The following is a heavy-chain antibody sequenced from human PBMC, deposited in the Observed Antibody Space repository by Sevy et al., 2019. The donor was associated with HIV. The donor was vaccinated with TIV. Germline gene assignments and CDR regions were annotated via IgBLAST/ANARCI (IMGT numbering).Heavy chain of an antibody. J-gene: IGHJ4*02. Sequence: GSLRPSCAAPGIRFSSYGMHWVRQAPGKGLEWMSYIQYDGNNKDHADSVKGRFTISRDNSKNTLYLQMNSLRVEDTAVFYCVKEGGGEGGDHWGQGTLVTVSS. D-gene: IGHD2-21*01. CDR1: GIRFSSYG. CDR3: VKEGGGEGGDH. V-gene: IGHV3-30*02. CDR2: IQYDGNNK.